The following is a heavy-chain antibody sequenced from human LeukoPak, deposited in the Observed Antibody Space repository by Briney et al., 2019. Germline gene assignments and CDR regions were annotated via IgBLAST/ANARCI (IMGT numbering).Heavy chain of an antibody. CDR3: ARAKGNYYGSGSYFNY. D-gene: IGHD3-10*01. J-gene: IGHJ4*02. V-gene: IGHV3-64*01. CDR2: ISSNGGST. Sequence: GGSLRLSCAASGFTFSSYAMHWVRQAPGKGLEYVSAISSNGGSTYYANSVKGRFTISRDNSKNTLYLQMGSLRAEDMAVCYCARAKGNYYGSGSYFNYWGQGTLVTVSS. CDR1: GFTFSSYA.